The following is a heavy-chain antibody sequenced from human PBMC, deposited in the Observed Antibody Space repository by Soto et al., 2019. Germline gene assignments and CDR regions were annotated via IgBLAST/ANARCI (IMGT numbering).Heavy chain of an antibody. Sequence: QITLKESGPTLVKPTQTLTLTCTFSGFSLSTSGVGVGWIRQPPGKALEWLALIYWDDDKRYSPSLKSRLTITKDTSKNPVVLTMTNMDPVDTATYYCAHSSYDFWSGYYSDAFDIWGQGTMVTVSS. CDR1: GFSLSTSGVG. CDR2: IYWDDDK. CDR3: AHSSYDFWSGYYSDAFDI. V-gene: IGHV2-5*02. D-gene: IGHD3-3*01. J-gene: IGHJ3*02.